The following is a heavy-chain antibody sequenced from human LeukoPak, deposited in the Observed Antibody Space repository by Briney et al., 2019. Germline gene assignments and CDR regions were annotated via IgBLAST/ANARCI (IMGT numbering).Heavy chain of an antibody. J-gene: IGHJ4*02. CDR2: INHSGST. CDR3: ARGLDIVVVPAAALYFDY. Sequence: SETLSLTCAVYGGSFSGYYWSWIRQPPGKGLEWIGEINHSGSTNYNPSLKSRVTISVDTSKNQFSLKLSSVSAADTAVYYCARGLDIVVVPAAALYFDYWGQGTLVTVSS. D-gene: IGHD2-2*03. CDR1: GGSFSGYY. V-gene: IGHV4-34*01.